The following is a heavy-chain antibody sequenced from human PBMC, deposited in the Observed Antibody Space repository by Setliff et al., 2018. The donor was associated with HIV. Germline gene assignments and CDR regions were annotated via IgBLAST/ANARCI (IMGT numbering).Heavy chain of an antibody. J-gene: IGHJ4*02. Sequence: SETLSLTCAVYGGSFSAYYWGWIRQSPEMGLEWIGEIYHSGSTNYNPSLKSRVTLSVDQSKNQFSLKLRSVTAAGTAVYYCARTLIAAAGTFDYWGQGTLVTVSS. CDR3: ARTLIAAAGTFDY. CDR1: GGSFSAYY. V-gene: IGHV4-34*01. CDR2: IYHSGST. D-gene: IGHD6-13*01.